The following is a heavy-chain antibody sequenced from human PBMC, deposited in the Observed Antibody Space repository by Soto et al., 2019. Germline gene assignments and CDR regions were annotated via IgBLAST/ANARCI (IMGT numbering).Heavy chain of an antibody. D-gene: IGHD2-21*02. CDR2: IYYSGST. CDR3: ARDSRAWGDCVYWYFDL. Sequence: QVQLQESGPGLVKPSETLSLTCTVSGGSISSYYWSWIRQPPGKGLEWIGYIYYSGSTNYNPSLTGRVTISVATSKHPFPPKLSSVTAADTAVYYCARDSRAWGDCVYWYFDLWGRGTLVTVSS. J-gene: IGHJ2*01. V-gene: IGHV4-59*01. CDR1: GGSISSYY.